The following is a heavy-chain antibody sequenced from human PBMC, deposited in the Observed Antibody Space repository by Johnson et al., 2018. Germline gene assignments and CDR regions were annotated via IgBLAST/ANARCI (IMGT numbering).Heavy chain of an antibody. CDR2: ISGSGGNT. J-gene: IGHJ6*02. CDR1: GFTFSTNA. Sequence: VQLVQSGGGLVQPGGSLRLSCAASGFTFSTNAMRWVRQAPGKGLEWVSDISGSGGNTDYADSVKGRFTISRDNAKNSLYLQRNSLRAEDTAVYYWSKDRRFFHYGMDVWGQGTTVTVSS. CDR3: SKDRRFFHYGMDV. V-gene: IGHV3-23*04. D-gene: IGHD3-3*01.